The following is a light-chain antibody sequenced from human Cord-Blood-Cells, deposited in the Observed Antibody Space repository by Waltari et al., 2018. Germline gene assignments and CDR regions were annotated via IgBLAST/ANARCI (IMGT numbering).Light chain of an antibody. CDR2: KAS. CDR3: QQYNSYLYT. CDR1: QSISSG. J-gene: IGKJ2*01. V-gene: IGKV1-5*03. Sequence: IQMTQSPSTLSASVGDRVTITCRASQSISSGLAWYQQKPGKAPKLLIYKASSLESGVPSRFSGSGSGTEFTLTISSLQPDDFATYYCQQYNSYLYTFGQGTKLEIK.